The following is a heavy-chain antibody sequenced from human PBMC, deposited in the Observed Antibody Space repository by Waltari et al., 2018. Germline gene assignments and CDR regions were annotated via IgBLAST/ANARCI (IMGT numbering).Heavy chain of an antibody. V-gene: IGHV4-39*01. D-gene: IGHD6-19*01. Sequence: QLQLRQSGPGVVKPSETLSLSCRVPGAPTSTNRYYWVCIRQPPGKGLEWIGSIFYSGATYYNPSLKSRVTMSIDTSKNQISLTLNSVTASDTAVFYCAGGYSSGWYAFWGQGTLVTVPS. CDR3: AGGYSSGWYAF. CDR2: IFYSGAT. J-gene: IGHJ5*01. CDR1: GAPTSTNRYY.